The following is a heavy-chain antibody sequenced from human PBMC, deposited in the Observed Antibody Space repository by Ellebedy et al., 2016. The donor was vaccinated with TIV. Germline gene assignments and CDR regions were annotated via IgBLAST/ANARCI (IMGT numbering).Heavy chain of an antibody. CDR1: GFTLTDSA. CDR3: ARDPVDATPGLNWFDP. J-gene: IGHJ5*02. Sequence: AASVKVSCKASGFTLTDSAVQWVRQARGQRLEWVGWIVVGRGSTNYAQKLQGRVTITRDTSASTAYMELSSLKFEDTAMFYCARDPVDATPGLNWFDPWGQGTLVTVSS. D-gene: IGHD1-26*01. V-gene: IGHV1-58*01. CDR2: IVVGRGST.